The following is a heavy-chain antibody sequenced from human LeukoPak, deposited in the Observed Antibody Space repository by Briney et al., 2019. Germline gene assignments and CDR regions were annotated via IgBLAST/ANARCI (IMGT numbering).Heavy chain of an antibody. V-gene: IGHV3-7*05. CDR1: GFSFNNYW. Sequence: GGSLRLSCAASGFSFNNYWMSWVRQAPGKGLEWVANINQAGSDKYYLDSVKGRFTISRDNAKNSLYLQMNSLRAEDTAVYYCAREVTDNLRFDYWGQGTLVTVSS. J-gene: IGHJ4*02. D-gene: IGHD1-14*01. CDR3: AREVTDNLRFDY. CDR2: INQAGSDK.